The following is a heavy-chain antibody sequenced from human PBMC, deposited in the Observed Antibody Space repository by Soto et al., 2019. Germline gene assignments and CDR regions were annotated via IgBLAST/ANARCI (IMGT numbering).Heavy chain of an antibody. CDR2: ISGRGENT. V-gene: IGHV3-23*01. CDR1: GFTFNNYA. D-gene: IGHD6-19*01. J-gene: IGHJ4*02. CDR3: VKAGSSWFPGVGNF. Sequence: QLLESGGGLVRPGGFLRLSCAASGFTFNNYAMAWVRQGPGKGPQWISIISGRGENTYYADSVKGRFTISRDNSENTLYLQMNSLRNEATAVYYCVKAGSSWFPGVGNFWGQGILVTVSS.